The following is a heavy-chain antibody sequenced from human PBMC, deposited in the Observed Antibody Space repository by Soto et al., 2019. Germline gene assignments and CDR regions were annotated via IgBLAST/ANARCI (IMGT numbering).Heavy chain of an antibody. CDR1: GFTSSSYG. CDR2: ISYDGSNK. Sequence: GGSLRLSCAASGFTSSSYGMHWVRQAPGKGLEWVAVISYDGSNKYYADSVKGRFTISRDNSKNTLYLQMNSLRAEDTAVYYCAKDEGRGYYYYGMDVWGQGTTVTVSS. J-gene: IGHJ6*02. V-gene: IGHV3-30*18. CDR3: AKDEGRGYYYYGMDV. D-gene: IGHD1-26*01.